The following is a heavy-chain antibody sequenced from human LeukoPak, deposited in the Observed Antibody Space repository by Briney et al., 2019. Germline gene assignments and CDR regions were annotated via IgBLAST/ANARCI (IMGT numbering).Heavy chain of an antibody. CDR3: ARGPALYCTSSSCLDGVD. CDR2: ISSGGSYI. Sequence: GGTLSLSCAASGFTFSDYAMNWVRQAPGKGREWVSSISSGGSYISYADSVKGRFTVSRDNAKDSLVLQMRSLRDEDTAVYYCARGPALYCTSSSCLDGVDWGQGTLVSVSS. J-gene: IGHJ4*02. CDR1: GFTFSDYA. V-gene: IGHV3-21*01. D-gene: IGHD2-2*01.